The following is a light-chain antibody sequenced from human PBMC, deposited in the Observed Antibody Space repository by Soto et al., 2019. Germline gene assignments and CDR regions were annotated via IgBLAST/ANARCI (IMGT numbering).Light chain of an antibody. CDR3: QHYDNFQWT. CDR1: QTLTSW. CDR2: KPC. V-gene: IGKV1-5*03. Sequence: DIQMTQSPSTLSAYVGDTVTITCRASQTLTSWLAWYQQKPGRAPKLLIYKPCFLAGGVPSRFSGGGSGTEFTLAINSLQPDDFATYFCQHYDNFQWTFGQGTKV. J-gene: IGKJ1*01.